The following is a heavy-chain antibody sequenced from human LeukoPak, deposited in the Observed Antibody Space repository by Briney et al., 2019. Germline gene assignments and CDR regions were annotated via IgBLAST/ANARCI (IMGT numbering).Heavy chain of an antibody. CDR3: ARGRGTGSYFHD. D-gene: IGHD3/OR15-3a*01. CDR2: INRGGDT. J-gene: IGHJ4*03. CDR1: GFTFSSYA. Sequence: GSLRLSCAASGFTFSSYAMSWVRQPPGKGLEWIGEINRGGDTNYNPFLKSRATISIDTSRNYFSLKLSSVTAADTAVYYCARGRGTGSYFHDWGQGTLVTVSS. V-gene: IGHV4-34*01.